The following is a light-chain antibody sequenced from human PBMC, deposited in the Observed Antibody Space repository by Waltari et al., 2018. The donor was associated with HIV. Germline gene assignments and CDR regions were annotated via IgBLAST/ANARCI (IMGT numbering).Light chain of an antibody. CDR2: WAS. V-gene: IGKV4-1*01. CDR1: RPTLYSSNKQNY. J-gene: IGKJ4*01. CDR3: QQYYTIGPS. Sequence: DIGMTQSPKSLAASLGERANINCWSSRPTLYSSNKQNYLAWYQQKPGQSPKVLIYWASTRASGVPDRFSGSGSGTNFSLTISSLQTDDVALYYCQQYYTIGPSFGEGTKVEIK.